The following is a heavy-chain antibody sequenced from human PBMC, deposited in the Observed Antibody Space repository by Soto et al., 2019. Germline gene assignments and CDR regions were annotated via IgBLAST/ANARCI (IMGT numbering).Heavy chain of an antibody. D-gene: IGHD3-22*01. Sequence: GGSLRLSCAASGFTFSSYGMHWVRQAPGKGLEWVAVISYDGSNKYYADSVKGRFTISRDNSKNTLYLQMNSLRAEDTAVYYCAKSAPDYDSSGYPVDYWGQGTLVTVSS. J-gene: IGHJ4*02. CDR3: AKSAPDYDSSGYPVDY. CDR1: GFTFSSYG. CDR2: ISYDGSNK. V-gene: IGHV3-30*18.